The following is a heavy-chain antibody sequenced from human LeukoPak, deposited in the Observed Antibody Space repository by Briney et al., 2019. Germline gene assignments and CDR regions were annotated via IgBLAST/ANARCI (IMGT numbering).Heavy chain of an antibody. CDR1: GFTLSSYW. Sequence: GGSLRLSCAASGFTLSSYWMNWVRQAPGKGLEWVSSISSSSSYIYYADSVKGRFTISRDNAKNSLYLQMNSLRAEDTAVYYCARDRIVGADFGWFDPWGQGTLVTVSS. J-gene: IGHJ5*02. V-gene: IGHV3-21*01. CDR3: ARDRIVGADFGWFDP. CDR2: ISSSSSYI. D-gene: IGHD1-26*01.